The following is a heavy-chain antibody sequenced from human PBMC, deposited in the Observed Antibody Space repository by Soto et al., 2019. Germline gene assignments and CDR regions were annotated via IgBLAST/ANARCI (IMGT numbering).Heavy chain of an antibody. V-gene: IGHV4-39*01. CDR2: IYYSGST. CDR3: ARGRGIAVADTGY. Sequence: SETLSLTCTVSGGSISSSSYYWGWIRQPPGKGLEWIGSIYYSGSTYYNPSLKSRVTISVDTSKNQFSLKLSSVTAADTAVYYCARGRGIAVADTGYWGQGTLVTVSS. D-gene: IGHD6-19*01. CDR1: GGSISSSSYY. J-gene: IGHJ4*02.